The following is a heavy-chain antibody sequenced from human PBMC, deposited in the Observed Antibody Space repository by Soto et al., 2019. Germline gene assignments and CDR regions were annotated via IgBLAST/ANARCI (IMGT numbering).Heavy chain of an antibody. CDR1: GFTFSGYA. CDR3: TTEGPGYCSGGSCQAFDY. D-gene: IGHD2-15*01. J-gene: IGHJ4*02. V-gene: IGHV3-23*01. CDR2: ISGSGGST. Sequence: GGSLRLSCAASGFTFSGYAMSWARQAPGKGLEWVSAISGSGGSTYYADSVKGRFTISRDNSKNTLYLQMNSLKTEDTAVYYCTTEGPGYCSGGSCQAFDYWGPGTLVTVSS.